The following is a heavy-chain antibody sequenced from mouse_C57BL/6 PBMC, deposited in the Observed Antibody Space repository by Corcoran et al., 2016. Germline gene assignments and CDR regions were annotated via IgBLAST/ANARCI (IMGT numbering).Heavy chain of an antibody. D-gene: IGHD2-1*01. CDR3: ARWRGNTWFAY. CDR1: GYTFTDYY. J-gene: IGHJ3*01. CDR2: INPNNGGT. V-gene: IGHV1-26*01. Sequence: EVQLQQSGPELVKPGASVKISCKASGYTFTDYYMNWVKQSHGKSLEWIGDINPNNGGTSYNQKFKGKATLTVDKSSSTAYMELRSLTSEDSAVYYCARWRGNTWFAYWGQGTLVTVSA.